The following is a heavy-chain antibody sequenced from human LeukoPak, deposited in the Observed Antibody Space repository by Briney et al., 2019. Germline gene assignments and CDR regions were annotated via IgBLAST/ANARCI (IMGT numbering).Heavy chain of an antibody. Sequence: GGSLRLSCAASGFTFSSYGMHWVRRAPGKGLEWVAVIWYDGSNKYYADSVKGRFTISRDSSKNTLYLQMNSLRAEDTAVYYCARDHVSSSDYYYYYYMDVWGKGTTVTVSS. CDR1: GFTFSSYG. V-gene: IGHV3-33*01. J-gene: IGHJ6*03. D-gene: IGHD6-6*01. CDR2: IWYDGSNK. CDR3: ARDHVSSSDYYYYYYMDV.